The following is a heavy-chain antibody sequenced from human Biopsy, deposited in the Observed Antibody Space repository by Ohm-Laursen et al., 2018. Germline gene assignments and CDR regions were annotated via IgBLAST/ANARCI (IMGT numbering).Heavy chain of an antibody. J-gene: IGHJ5*02. D-gene: IGHD3-3*01. Sequence: GTLSVTCTVSGGSIRSNGFYWGWIRQPPGKGLEWIGSISYRGTTSYNPSLKSRFAISVDPSKNQLSLSLNSVTAADTAVFYCARLRGGVVINYSWFDPWGQESWSPSP. CDR1: GGSIRSNGFY. CDR3: ARLRGGVVINYSWFDP. V-gene: IGHV4-39*01. CDR2: ISYRGTT.